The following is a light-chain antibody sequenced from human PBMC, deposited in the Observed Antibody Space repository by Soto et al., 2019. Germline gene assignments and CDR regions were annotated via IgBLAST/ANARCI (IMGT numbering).Light chain of an antibody. Sequence: QSVLTQPASVSGSPGQSITISCTGTSSDVGGYNYVSWYHQHPGKAPKLMIYEVSNRPSGVSNRFSGSKSGNTASLTISGLQAEDEADYYCSSYTTISTLEVFGGGTKLTVL. CDR3: SSYTTISTLEV. J-gene: IGLJ3*02. V-gene: IGLV2-14*01. CDR1: SSDVGGYNY. CDR2: EVS.